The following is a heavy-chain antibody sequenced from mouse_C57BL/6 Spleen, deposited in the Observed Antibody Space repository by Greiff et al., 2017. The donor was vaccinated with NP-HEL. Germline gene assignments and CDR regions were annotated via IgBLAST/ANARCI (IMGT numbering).Heavy chain of an antibody. D-gene: IGHD2-4*01. J-gene: IGHJ3*01. CDR1: GYTFTDYY. V-gene: IGHV1-26*01. CDR3: AREGYDYDEFAY. CDR2: INPNNGGT. Sequence: VQLQQSGPELVKPGASVKISCKASGYTFTDYYMNWVKQSHGKSLEWIGDINPNNGGTSYNQKFKGKATLTVDKSSSTAYMELRSLTSEDSAVYYCAREGYDYDEFAYRGQGTLVTVSA.